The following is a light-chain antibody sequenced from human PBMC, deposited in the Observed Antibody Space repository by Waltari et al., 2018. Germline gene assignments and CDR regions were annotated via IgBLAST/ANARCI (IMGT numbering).Light chain of an antibody. CDR1: QSVSRY. CDR2: EAS. J-gene: IGKJ1*01. V-gene: IGKV3-20*01. CDR3: QKYGTLPAT. Sequence: EIVLTQSPGTLSLSPGERATLSCRARQSVSRYLAWYQRKPGQAPRLPIDEASRRATVIPDRFSGSGSGTDFTLTISRLEPEDFAVYYCQKYGTLPATFGQGTKVEIK.